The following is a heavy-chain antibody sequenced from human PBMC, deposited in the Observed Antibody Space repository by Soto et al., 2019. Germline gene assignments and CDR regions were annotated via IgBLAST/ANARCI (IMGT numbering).Heavy chain of an antibody. CDR3: ASAMKYCGGDCYSYYYYGMDV. CDR2: MNPNRGNT. Sequence: ASVKVSCKASGSTFPSYEINCVRQSTGQGLEWMGWMNPNRGNTGYAQKFQGRVTMTRNTSISTAYMELSSLRSEDTAVYYCASAMKYCGGDCYSYYYYGMDVWGQGTTVTVSS. CDR1: GSTFPSYE. D-gene: IGHD2-21*02. V-gene: IGHV1-8*01. J-gene: IGHJ6*02.